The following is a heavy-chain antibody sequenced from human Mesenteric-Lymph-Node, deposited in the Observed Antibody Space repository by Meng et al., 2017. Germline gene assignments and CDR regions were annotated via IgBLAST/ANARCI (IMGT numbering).Heavy chain of an antibody. CDR3: ARVGQWLPIDY. V-gene: IGHV4-4*02. D-gene: IGHD6-19*01. CDR2: IYQSGGT. Sequence: RSQSLSLSCTFSGCSTNISNCWIWVRQPPAKRLDWSGEIYQSGGTNYNPALKSRVTMSVYKSKNQFSLNLSSVTAADTAVYYCARVGQWLPIDYWGQGTLVTVSS. J-gene: IGHJ4*02. CDR1: GCSTNISNC.